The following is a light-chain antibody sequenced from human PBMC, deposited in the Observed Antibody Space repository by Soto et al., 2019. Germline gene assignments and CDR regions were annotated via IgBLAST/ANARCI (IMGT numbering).Light chain of an antibody. CDR3: QSYDSSFYV. V-gene: IGLV1-40*01. Sequence: QSVLTQPPSVSGAPGQRVTISCTGSSSNIGAGYDVHWYQQLPGTAPKLLIYGNNNRPSGVPDRFSGSKSGTSASLAITGLQAEDEADYYCQSYDSSFYVFGTGTKLTVL. CDR1: SSNIGAGYD. J-gene: IGLJ1*01. CDR2: GNN.